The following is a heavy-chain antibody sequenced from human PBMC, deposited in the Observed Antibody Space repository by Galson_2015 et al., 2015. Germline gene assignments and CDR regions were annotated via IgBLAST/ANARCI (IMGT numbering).Heavy chain of an antibody. CDR2: INSDGSST. V-gene: IGHV3-74*01. J-gene: IGHJ2*01. CDR1: GFTFSSYW. D-gene: IGHD5-24*01. Sequence: SLRLSCAASGFTFSSYWMHWVRQAPGKGLVWVSRINSDGSSTSYADSVKGRFTISRDNAKNTLYLQMNSLRAEDTAVYYCARIRMRRWLHPRFDWYFDLWGRGTLVTVSS. CDR3: ARIRMRRWLHPRFDWYFDL.